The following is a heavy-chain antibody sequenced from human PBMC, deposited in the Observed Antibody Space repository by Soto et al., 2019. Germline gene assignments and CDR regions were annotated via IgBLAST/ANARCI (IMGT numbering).Heavy chain of an antibody. V-gene: IGHV3-11*01. CDR1: GFTFSDYY. J-gene: IGHJ3*02. CDR3: ARAYSDAFDI. D-gene: IGHD2-15*01. CDR2: ISSSGTGI. Sequence: CAASGFTFSDYYMTWIRQAPGKGLEWVSYISSSGTGIYYADSMKGRFTISRDNAKKSLYLQMSSLRAEDTAVYYCARAYSDAFDIWGQGTMVTVSS.